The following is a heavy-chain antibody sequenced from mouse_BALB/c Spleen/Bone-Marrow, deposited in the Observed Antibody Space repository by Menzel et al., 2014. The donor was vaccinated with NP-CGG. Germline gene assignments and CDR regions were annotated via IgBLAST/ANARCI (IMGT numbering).Heavy chain of an antibody. CDR2: IYPGGGYT. Sequence: VQLVESGAELVRPGTSVKISYKASGYTFTNYWLGWVKQRPGHGLEWIGDIYPGGGYTNYNEKFKGKATLTADTSSSTAYMQLSSLTSEDSAVYFCARRGTGVDYWGQGTTLTVSS. V-gene: IGHV1-63*02. D-gene: IGHD4-1*01. J-gene: IGHJ2*01. CDR3: ARRGTGVDY. CDR1: GYTFTNYW.